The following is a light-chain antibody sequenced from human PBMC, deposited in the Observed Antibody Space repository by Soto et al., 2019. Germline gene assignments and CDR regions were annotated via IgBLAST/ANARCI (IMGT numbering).Light chain of an antibody. Sequence: DIQMTQSPSSVSASVGDRVTITCRASQAIDSWLAWYQQKPGEAPKLLIFTGSLLHSGVPPRFSGSGSGTDFTLTISSLQPEDFATYYCQQFGSSIPHTFGQGTKVDIK. CDR3: QQFGSSIPHT. V-gene: IGKV1-12*01. CDR2: TGS. CDR1: QAIDSW. J-gene: IGKJ2*01.